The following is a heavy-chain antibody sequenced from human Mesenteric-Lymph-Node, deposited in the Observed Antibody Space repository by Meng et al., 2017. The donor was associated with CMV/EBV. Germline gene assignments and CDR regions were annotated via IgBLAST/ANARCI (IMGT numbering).Heavy chain of an antibody. J-gene: IGHJ3*01. CDR2: MKEDGSEI. Sequence: GESLKISCAASGFTFGSYWMAWVRQAPGKGLEWVASMKEDGSEIHYLDSVRGRFTISRDNAKNSLYLQMNTLRVEDTALYYCARGEYELLFGAFDVWGQETMVTVSS. V-gene: IGHV3-7*01. D-gene: IGHD3-10*01. CDR3: ARGEYELLFGAFDV. CDR1: GFTFGSYW.